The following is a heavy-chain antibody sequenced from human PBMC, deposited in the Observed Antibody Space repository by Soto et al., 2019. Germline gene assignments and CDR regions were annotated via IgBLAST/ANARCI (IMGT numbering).Heavy chain of an antibody. V-gene: IGHV4-31*03. CDR3: ARVVSESYLDY. D-gene: IGHD2-21*01. CDR1: GGTITTGGHF. Sequence: QVQLQESGPGLVKASQTLSLTCTVSGGTITTGGHFWSWIRQYPGKGLEWIGYIYYSGTTHYNPSLKSRVTISIDTSKNQSSLNRSSVTAADTAVYYCARVVSESYLDYWGQGTLVTVSS. J-gene: IGHJ4*02. CDR2: IYYSGTT.